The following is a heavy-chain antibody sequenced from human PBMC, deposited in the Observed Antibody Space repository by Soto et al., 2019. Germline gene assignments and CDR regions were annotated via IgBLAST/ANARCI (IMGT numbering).Heavy chain of an antibody. D-gene: IGHD4-17*01. CDR1: GVSVNSGSFY. CDR2: GSYSGTT. J-gene: IGHJ4*02. Sequence: QVQLQESGPGLVKPSETLSLTCTVSGVSVNSGSFYWAWIRQPPGKGLEWIGFGSYSGTTNYKLSLKSRVTISVDTSRSQISLKVTSLTAADTAVYYCARGATVTQYDYWGQGTLVTVSS. V-gene: IGHV4-61*01. CDR3: ARGATVTQYDY.